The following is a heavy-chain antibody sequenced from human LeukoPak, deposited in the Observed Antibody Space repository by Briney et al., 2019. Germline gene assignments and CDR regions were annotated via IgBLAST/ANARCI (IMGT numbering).Heavy chain of an antibody. CDR1: SGSISTSNYY. CDR2: IFYSGST. J-gene: IGHJ4*02. D-gene: IGHD6-19*01. V-gene: IGHV4-39*07. Sequence: SETLSLTCTVSSGSISTSNYYWGWVRQPPGKALEWIGNIFYSGSTYYSPSLKSRVTISLDTSRNQFSLKLNSVTAADTAVYYCARVHWLAFDYWGQGTLVTVSS. CDR3: ARVHWLAFDY.